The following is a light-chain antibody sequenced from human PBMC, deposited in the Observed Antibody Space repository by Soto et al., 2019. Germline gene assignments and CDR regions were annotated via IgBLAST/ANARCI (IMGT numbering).Light chain of an antibody. CDR1: QSISSW. J-gene: IGKJ1*01. CDR2: KAS. V-gene: IGKV1-5*03. CDR3: QHYNSYSEA. Sequence: DIQMTQSPSTLAASLGDTATITCRASQSISSWLAWYQQKPGKAPKLLIYKASSLESGVPSRCSGSGSGTEFTLTISSLQPDDFATYYCQHYNSYSEAFGQGTKVDIK.